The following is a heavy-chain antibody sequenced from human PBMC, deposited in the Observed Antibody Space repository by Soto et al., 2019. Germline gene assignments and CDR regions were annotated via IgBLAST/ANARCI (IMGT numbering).Heavy chain of an antibody. CDR2: ISYDGGDK. J-gene: IGHJ4*02. CDR1: GFTFSDYP. V-gene: IGHV3-30-3*01. Sequence: QVQLVESGGGVVHPGRSLRLSCAASGFTFSDYPMHWVRQAPGKGLQWVAVISYDGGDKYYADSVKGRFTISRDNSKSTLNLQMNSQRAEDKAVYYCARDVSFVEDPLYYFDDWGQGTLVTDSS. D-gene: IGHD3-10*01. CDR3: ARDVSFVEDPLYYFDD.